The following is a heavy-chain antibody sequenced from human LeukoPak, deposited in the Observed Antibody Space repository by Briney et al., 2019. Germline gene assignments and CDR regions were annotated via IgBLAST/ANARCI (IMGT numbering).Heavy chain of an antibody. D-gene: IGHD6-19*01. Sequence: GGSLRLYCAASGFTFSNSAMSWVRQAPGKGLEWVSTLSGSGITTYYADSVKGRFTISRDNSKNTLYLQMNSLRAEDTAVYYCAKGIYSSGWSYFDYWGHGTLVTVSS. V-gene: IGHV3-23*01. CDR2: LSGSGITT. CDR1: GFTFSNSA. J-gene: IGHJ4*01. CDR3: AKGIYSSGWSYFDY.